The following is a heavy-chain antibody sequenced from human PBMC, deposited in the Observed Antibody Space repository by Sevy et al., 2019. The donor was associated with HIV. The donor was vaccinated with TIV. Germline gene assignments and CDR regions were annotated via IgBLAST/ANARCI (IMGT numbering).Heavy chain of an antibody. CDR2: INPNSGGT. Sequence: ASVKVSCKASGYTFTGHYMHWVRQAPGQGLEWMGRINPNSGGTNYAQKFQGRVTMTRDTSISTAYMELSRLRSYDTAVYYCASLFWSGYYTGGANNWFDPWGQGTLVTVSS. CDR3: ASLFWSGYYTGGANNWFDP. V-gene: IGHV1-2*06. CDR1: GYTFTGHY. J-gene: IGHJ5*02. D-gene: IGHD3-3*01.